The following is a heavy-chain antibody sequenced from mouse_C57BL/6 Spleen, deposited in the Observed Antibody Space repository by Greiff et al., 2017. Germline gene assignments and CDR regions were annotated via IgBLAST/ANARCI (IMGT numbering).Heavy chain of an antibody. CDR2: IYPGSGST. J-gene: IGHJ1*03. CDR1: GYTFTSYW. V-gene: IGHV1-55*01. Sequence: QVQLQQPGAELVKPGASVKMSCKASGYTFTSYWITWVKQRPGQGLEWIGDIYPGSGSTNYNEKFKSKATLTVDTSSSTAYMQLSSLTSEDSAVYYCARYGSSYIDWYFDVWGTGTTVTVSS. D-gene: IGHD1-1*01. CDR3: ARYGSSYIDWYFDV.